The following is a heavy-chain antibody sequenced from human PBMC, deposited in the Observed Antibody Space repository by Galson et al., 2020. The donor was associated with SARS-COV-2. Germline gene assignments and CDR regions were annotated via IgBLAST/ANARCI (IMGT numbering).Heavy chain of an antibody. CDR1: GFSLSTSGMC. Sequence: SGPTLVKPTQTLTLTCTFSGFSLSTSGMCVSWIRQPPGKALEWLALIDWDDDKYYSTSLKTRLTISKDTSKNQVVLTMTNMDPVDTATYYGALMLVWFGEIGDIYYYGMDGWGQGTTVTVSS. V-gene: IGHV2-70*01. CDR2: IDWDDDK. J-gene: IGHJ6*02. D-gene: IGHD3-10*01. CDR3: ALMLVWFGEIGDIYYYGMDG.